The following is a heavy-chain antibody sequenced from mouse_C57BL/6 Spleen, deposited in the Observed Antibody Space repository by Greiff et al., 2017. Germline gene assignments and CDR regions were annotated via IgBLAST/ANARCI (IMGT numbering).Heavy chain of an antibody. Sequence: EVQLQQSGPGLVKPGASVKISCKASGYSFTDYNMNWVKQSNGKSLEWIGVINPNYGTTSYNQKLKGKVTLTVDQSSSTVYMQLKSLTAEDSAVYYCARLGYFDVWGTGTTVTVSS. CDR1: GYSFTDYN. V-gene: IGHV1-39*01. CDR3: ARLGYFDV. CDR2: INPNYGTT. J-gene: IGHJ1*03.